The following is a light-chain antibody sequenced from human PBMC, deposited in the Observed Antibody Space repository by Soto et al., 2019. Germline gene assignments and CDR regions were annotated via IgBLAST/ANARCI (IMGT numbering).Light chain of an antibody. V-gene: IGKV1-33*01. CDR1: QDISNF. J-gene: IGKJ4*01. CDR2: DAS. Sequence: DIQMTQSPAYLSASVGDRVTITCQASQDISNFLNWYRQKPGEAPNLLIYDASTLETGVPLRFSGSGYGSYFSFTISSLQPEDVATYYCQQYKSLPLTFGGGTKVDIK. CDR3: QQYKSLPLT.